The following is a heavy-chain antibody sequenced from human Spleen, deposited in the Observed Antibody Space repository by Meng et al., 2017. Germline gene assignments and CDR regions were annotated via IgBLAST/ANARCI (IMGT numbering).Heavy chain of an antibody. Sequence: VHHQQAAAGSFRPSDSLSLTRVVSGGSSSDSCCSWLRQPPGKGLEWIGEINHSGSPNYNPSLESRATISVDTSQNNLSLKLSSVTAADSAVYYCARGPTTMAHDFDYWGQGTLVTVSS. CDR2: INHSGSP. J-gene: IGHJ4*02. V-gene: IGHV4-34*01. CDR3: ARGPTTMAHDFDY. D-gene: IGHD4-11*01. CDR1: GGSSSDSC.